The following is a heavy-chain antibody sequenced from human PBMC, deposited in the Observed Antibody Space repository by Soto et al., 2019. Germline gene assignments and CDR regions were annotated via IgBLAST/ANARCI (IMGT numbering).Heavy chain of an antibody. CDR3: ALGRYYYGSGSLDY. CDR2: INPNSGGT. J-gene: IGHJ4*02. CDR1: GYSFTDYH. Sequence: ASVKVSCKASGYSFTDYHMYWVRQAPGQGLEWMGWINPNSGGTNYAQKFQGWVTMTRDTSINTGYMELSRLTSDVTAVYYCALGRYYYGSGSLDYWGQGTLVTVSS. D-gene: IGHD3-10*01. V-gene: IGHV1-2*04.